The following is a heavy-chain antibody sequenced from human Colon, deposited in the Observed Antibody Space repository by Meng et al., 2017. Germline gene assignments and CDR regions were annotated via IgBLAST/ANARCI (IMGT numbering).Heavy chain of an antibody. CDR3: ARNPVIPDARTFDF. V-gene: IGHV4-30-4*01. J-gene: IGHJ4*02. D-gene: IGHD2-2*01. Sequence: QVQLQESGPGVVKPSQTPALTCPISGRSINSADYYWNWIRQSPGKGLEWLGYIQSSGNTYYTPSLKSRLTMSLDTSKNQFSLRLTSVTAADTAVYYCARNPVIPDARTFDFWGQGALVTVSS. CDR1: GRSINSADYY. CDR2: IQSSGNT.